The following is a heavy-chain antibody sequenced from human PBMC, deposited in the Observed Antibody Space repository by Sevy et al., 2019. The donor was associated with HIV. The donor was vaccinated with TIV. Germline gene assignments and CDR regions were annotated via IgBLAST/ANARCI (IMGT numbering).Heavy chain of an antibody. J-gene: IGHJ6*03. Sequence: SETLSLTCTVSGGSINSGAHYWSWIRQHPGKGLEWIGYVYYTGNSYYNPSHKSRVTISVDTSKNQFSLKLSSVTAADTAVYYCARAVLSWYYMDVWGKGTTVTVSS. V-gene: IGHV4-31*03. D-gene: IGHD2-8*02. CDR2: VYYTGNS. CDR3: ARAVLSWYYMDV. CDR1: GGSINSGAHY.